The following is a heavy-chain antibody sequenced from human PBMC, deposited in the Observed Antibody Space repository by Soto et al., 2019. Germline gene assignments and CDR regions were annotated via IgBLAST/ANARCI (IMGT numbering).Heavy chain of an antibody. CDR1: GGSFSGYS. CDR3: ARVWDSRHIAWSDI. J-gene: IGHJ5*02. V-gene: IGHV4-59*01. D-gene: IGHD1-26*01. Sequence: PSETLSLTCAVYGGSFSGYSGSWIRRPPGKGLEWIGYIYYLGSTSYNPSLKSRVTISVDTSKNQFSLKLSSMTAEDTAVYYCARVWDSRHIAWSDIWGQGTLVTVSS. CDR2: IYYLGST.